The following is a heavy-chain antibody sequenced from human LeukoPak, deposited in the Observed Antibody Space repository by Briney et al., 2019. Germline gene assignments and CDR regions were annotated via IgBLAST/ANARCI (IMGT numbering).Heavy chain of an antibody. CDR2: INPSGGST. Sequence: ASVKVSCKASGYTFISYYMHWVRQAPGQGLEWMGIINPSGGSTNYAQKFQGRVTMTRDTSTSTVYMELGSLRSEDTAVYYCARAEVIVGTTGFDYWGQGTLVTVSS. D-gene: IGHD1-26*01. J-gene: IGHJ4*02. CDR3: ARAEVIVGTTGFDY. CDR1: GYTFISYY. V-gene: IGHV1-46*01.